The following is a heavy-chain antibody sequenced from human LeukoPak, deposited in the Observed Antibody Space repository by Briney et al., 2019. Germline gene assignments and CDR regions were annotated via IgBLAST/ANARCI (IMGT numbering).Heavy chain of an antibody. V-gene: IGHV3-23*01. CDR2: ISGSGSNT. D-gene: IGHD3-3*01. J-gene: IGHJ3*01. CDR1: GFTFRSYA. CDR3: ARSPRITIFGVVTEGV. Sequence: GGSLRLSCAASGFTFRSYAMSWVRQAPGKGLYWVSGISGSGSNTYYADSVKGRFTISRDNSKNTLYLQMSSLRAEDTAVYYCARSPRITIFGVVTEGVWGQGTMVTVSS.